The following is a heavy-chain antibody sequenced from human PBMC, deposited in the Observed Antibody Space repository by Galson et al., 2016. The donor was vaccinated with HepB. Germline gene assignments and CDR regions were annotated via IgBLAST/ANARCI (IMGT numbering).Heavy chain of an antibody. V-gene: IGHV1-3*01. CDR2: INAGNGNT. CDR3: AREALILGAPLDY. CDR1: GYTFTSYY. D-gene: IGHD1-26*01. J-gene: IGHJ4*02. Sequence: SVKVSCKASGYTFTSYYMHWVRQAPGQRLEWMGWINAGNGNTKYSQKFQGRVTITRDTSASTAYMELRSLRSEDTAVYYCAREALILGAPLDYWGQGTLVTVSS.